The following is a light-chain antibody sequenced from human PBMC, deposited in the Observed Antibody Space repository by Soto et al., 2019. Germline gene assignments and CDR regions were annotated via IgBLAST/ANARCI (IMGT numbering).Light chain of an antibody. Sequence: MTQSPSSVSASVGDRVTITCRASQGISSWLAWYQQKPGQAPRLLIYGASTRATGIPARFSGSGSGTEFTLTISSLQSEDFAVYYCQQYNNWPLTFGGGTKVDI. V-gene: IGKV3-15*01. CDR2: GAS. CDR1: QGISSW. CDR3: QQYNNWPLT. J-gene: IGKJ4*01.